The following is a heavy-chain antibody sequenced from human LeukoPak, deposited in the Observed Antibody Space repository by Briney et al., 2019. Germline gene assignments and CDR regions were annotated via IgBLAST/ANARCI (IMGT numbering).Heavy chain of an antibody. CDR2: ICPADSDT. Sequence: GESLKISCKDSPYYFINFWIGWVRQMPGKGLEWMGIICPADSDTRYNPSFQGHVTISADRSASTAYLQWHSLKASDTAIYYCARGINDEYFQSWGQGTLVTVSS. V-gene: IGHV5-51*01. CDR1: PYYFINFW. D-gene: IGHD2/OR15-2a*01. J-gene: IGHJ1*01. CDR3: ARGINDEYFQS.